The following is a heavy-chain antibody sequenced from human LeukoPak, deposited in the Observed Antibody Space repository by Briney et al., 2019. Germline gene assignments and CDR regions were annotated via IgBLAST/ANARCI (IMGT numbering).Heavy chain of an antibody. Sequence: GGSLRLSCAASGFTFSSYEMNWVRQAPGKRLEWVSYISSSGSTIYYADSVRGRFTISRDNAKNSLYLQMNSLRAEDTAVYYCAELGITMIGGVWGKGTTVTISS. CDR1: GFTFSSYE. V-gene: IGHV3-48*03. CDR2: ISSSGSTI. J-gene: IGHJ6*04. CDR3: AELGITMIGGV. D-gene: IGHD3-10*02.